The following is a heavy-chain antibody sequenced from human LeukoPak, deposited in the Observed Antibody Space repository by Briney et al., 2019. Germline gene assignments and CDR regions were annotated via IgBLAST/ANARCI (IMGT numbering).Heavy chain of an antibody. J-gene: IGHJ6*03. Sequence: GGSLRLSCAASGFTFSSYWMSWVRQAPGKGLEWVANIKQDGSEKYYVDSVKGRFTISRDNAKNSLYVQMNALRAEDTAVYYCAREGSDWNYYYYMDVWGKGTTVTVSS. CDR3: AREGSDWNYYYYMDV. CDR2: IKQDGSEK. CDR1: GFTFSSYW. V-gene: IGHV3-7*01. D-gene: IGHD6-19*01.